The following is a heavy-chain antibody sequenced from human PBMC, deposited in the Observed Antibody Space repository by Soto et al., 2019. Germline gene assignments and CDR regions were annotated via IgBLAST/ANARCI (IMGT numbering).Heavy chain of an antibody. D-gene: IGHD6-13*01. J-gene: IGHJ4*02. V-gene: IGHV3-33*01. CDR3: AAGMASFDY. CDR1: GFTFSSYG. Sequence: QVQLVESGGGVVQPGRSLRLSCAASGFTFSSYGMHWVRQAPGKGLEWVAVIWHDGSNKYYADSVKGRFTISRDNSKNTLYLQMNSLGAEDTAVYYCAAGMASFDYWGQGTLVTVAS. CDR2: IWHDGSNK.